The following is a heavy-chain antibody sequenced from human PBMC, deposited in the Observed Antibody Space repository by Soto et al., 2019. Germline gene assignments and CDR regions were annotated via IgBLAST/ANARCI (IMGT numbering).Heavy chain of an antibody. CDR1: GGTFSSYA. J-gene: IGHJ3*02. CDR3: ARDRQRLPRNEEGPALDAFDI. V-gene: IGHV1-69*13. CDR2: IIPIFGTA. D-gene: IGHD1-1*01. Sequence: ASVKVSCKASGGTFSSYAISWVRQAPGQGLEWMGGIIPIFGTANYAQKFQGRVTITADESTSTAYMELSSLRSEDTAVYYCARDRQRLPRNEEGPALDAFDIWGQGTMVTVSS.